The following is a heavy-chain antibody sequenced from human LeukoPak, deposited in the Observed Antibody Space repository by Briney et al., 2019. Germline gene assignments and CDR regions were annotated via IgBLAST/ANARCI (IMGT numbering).Heavy chain of an antibody. Sequence: ASVKVSCKASGYTFTSYDINWVRQATGQGLEWMGWMNPNSGNTGYAQKFQGRVAITRNTSISTAYMELSSLRSEDTAVYYCARGRGIRDGYTCLNWGQGTLVTVSS. CDR2: MNPNSGNT. D-gene: IGHD5-24*01. CDR1: GYTFTSYD. J-gene: IGHJ4*02. CDR3: ARGRGIRDGYTCLN. V-gene: IGHV1-8*03.